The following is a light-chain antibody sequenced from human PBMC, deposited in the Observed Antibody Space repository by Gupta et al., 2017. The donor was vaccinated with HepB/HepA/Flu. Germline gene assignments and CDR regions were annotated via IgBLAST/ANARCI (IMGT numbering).Light chain of an antibody. V-gene: IGLV8-61*01. CDR2: STS. Sequence: QTVVTQAPSFSVSPGGTVTLTCGFKSGSVSPSFFPSWYQQTPGQAPRTLIFSTSTRSSGVPDRFSGSILGNTAALTITEAQAEDEADYYCVLYLGIGTGVFGGGTKLTVL. J-gene: IGLJ3*02. CDR1: SGSVSPSFF. CDR3: VLYLGIGTGV.